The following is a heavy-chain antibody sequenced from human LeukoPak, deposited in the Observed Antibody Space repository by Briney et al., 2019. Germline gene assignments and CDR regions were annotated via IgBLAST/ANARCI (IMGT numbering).Heavy chain of an antibody. CDR3: VKLVSGYPNWFDP. D-gene: IGHD3-3*01. CDR2: ISGSGENT. Sequence: GGSLRLSCAASGFTFSSSVMGWVRQAPGKGLEWVSAISGSGENTYYADSVKGRFTISRDNSKNTLYLQMNSLRDEDTAVYYCVKLVSGYPNWFDPWGQGTRVTVSS. J-gene: IGHJ5*02. V-gene: IGHV3-23*01. CDR1: GFTFSSSV.